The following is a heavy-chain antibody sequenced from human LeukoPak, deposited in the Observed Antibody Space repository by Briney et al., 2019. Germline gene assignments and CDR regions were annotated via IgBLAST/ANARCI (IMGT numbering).Heavy chain of an antibody. CDR3: ARGYYYRT. Sequence: SETLSLTCTVSGGSVCSDNSYWHWIRQPAGKGLEWIGRIYADGSSTYNPSLKSRVTILVDTSKNQFSLRLSSMTAADTAVYYCARGYYYRTWGLGTLVTVSS. J-gene: IGHJ4*02. CDR1: GGSVCSDNSY. V-gene: IGHV4-61*02. D-gene: IGHD3-10*01. CDR2: IYADGSS.